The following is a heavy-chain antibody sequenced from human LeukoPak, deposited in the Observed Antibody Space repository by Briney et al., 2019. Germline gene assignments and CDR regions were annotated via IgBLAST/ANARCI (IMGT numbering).Heavy chain of an antibody. J-gene: IGHJ4*02. CDR2: IYTSGST. D-gene: IGHD2-2*01. CDR1: GGSISGYY. CDR3: ARGACTSVNCYARNHFDY. Sequence: SETLSLTCTVSGGSISGYYWSWIRQPAGQGLEWIGRIYTSGSTNYNPFLRSRLAMSVDTSRNQFSLRLSSVTAADTAVYYCARGACTSVNCYARNHFDYWGQGALVTVSS. V-gene: IGHV4-4*07.